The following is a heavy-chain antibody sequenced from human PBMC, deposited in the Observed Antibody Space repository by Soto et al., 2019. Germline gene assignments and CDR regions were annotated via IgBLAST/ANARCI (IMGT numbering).Heavy chain of an antibody. J-gene: IGHJ4*02. CDR3: ARIRGLGEVPPYFDH. Sequence: PSETLSLTCAVYGGSFSGYYWGWIRQPPGKGLEWIGEINHSGSTNYNPSLKSRVTISVDTSKNQFSLKLSSVTAADTAVYYCARIRGLGEVPPYFDHWGQGARVTVSS. CDR2: INHSGST. V-gene: IGHV4-34*01. CDR1: GGSFSGYY. D-gene: IGHD3-16*01.